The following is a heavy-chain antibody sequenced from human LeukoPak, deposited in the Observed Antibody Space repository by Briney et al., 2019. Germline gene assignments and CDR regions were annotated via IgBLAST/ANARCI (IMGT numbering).Heavy chain of an antibody. CDR3: ARAAVTWIAVAGVDY. V-gene: IGHV1-2*02. J-gene: IGHJ4*02. Sequence: WASVKVSCKASGYTFTGYYMHWVRQAPGQGLEWMGWINPNSGGTNYAQKFQGRVTMTRDTSISTAYMELSRLRSDDTAVYYWARAAVTWIAVAGVDYWGQGTLVTVSS. D-gene: IGHD6-19*01. CDR2: INPNSGGT. CDR1: GYTFTGYY.